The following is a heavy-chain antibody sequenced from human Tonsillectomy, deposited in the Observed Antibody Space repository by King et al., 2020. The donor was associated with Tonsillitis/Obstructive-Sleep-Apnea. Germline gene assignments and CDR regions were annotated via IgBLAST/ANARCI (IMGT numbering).Heavy chain of an antibody. CDR1: GYTFTNYG. CDR3: ARTSPKGAYYYYYMDV. Sequence: VQLVESGAEVKKPGASVKVSCKASGYTFTNYGFTWVRQAPGQGLEWMGWISGYNGNTKYAQKFQGRVTMTTDTSTRTAYMELRSLRSDDTAVSYCARTSPKGAYYYYYMDVWGKGTTVTVSS. J-gene: IGHJ6*03. D-gene: IGHD1-26*01. CDR2: ISGYNGNT. V-gene: IGHV1-18*01.